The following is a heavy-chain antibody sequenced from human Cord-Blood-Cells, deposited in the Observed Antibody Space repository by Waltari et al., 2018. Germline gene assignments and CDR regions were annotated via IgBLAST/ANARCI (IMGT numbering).Heavy chain of an antibody. D-gene: IGHD6-6*01. Sequence: EVQLVESGGGLVQPGGSLRLSCAASGFTFSSYWMHWVRQAPGKGLVWVSRIDSDGGSTSYADSVKGRFTISRDNAKNTLYLQMNSLRAEDTAVYYCARDEDHSSSSYWYFDLLGRGTLVTVSS. J-gene: IGHJ2*01. CDR1: GFTFSSYW. V-gene: IGHV3-74*01. CDR3: ARDEDHSSSSYWYFDL. CDR2: IDSDGGST.